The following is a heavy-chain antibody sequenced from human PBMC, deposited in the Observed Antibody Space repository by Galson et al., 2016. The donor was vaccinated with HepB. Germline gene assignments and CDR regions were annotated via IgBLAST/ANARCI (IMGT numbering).Heavy chain of an antibody. V-gene: IGHV4-59*03. J-gene: IGHJ4*02. CDR3: ATLLVGHRGTGY. D-gene: IGHD1-1*01. CDR2: TYYGQAN. Sequence: PAGKGLEWMGHTYYGQANRYSPSLKSRVTISIDTSKNQFSLTLTSVTAADTAVYYCATLLVGHRGTGYWGRGTLVTVSS.